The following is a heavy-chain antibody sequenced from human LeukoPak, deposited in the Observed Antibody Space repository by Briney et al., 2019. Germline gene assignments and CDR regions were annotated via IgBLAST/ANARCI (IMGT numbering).Heavy chain of an antibody. V-gene: IGHV3-13*01. CDR3: ARGNWAYYASGIYGMDV. J-gene: IGHJ6*02. CDR1: GFTFSTYD. D-gene: IGHD3-10*01. CDR2: VGADAET. Sequence: GGSLRLSCAAFGFTFSTYDMHWVRQPAGKGLEWVSTVGADAETYYPGSVRGRFTITRDNAKNTLHLQMNSLRAGDTAVYFCARGNWAYYASGIYGMDVWGQGTTVTVSS.